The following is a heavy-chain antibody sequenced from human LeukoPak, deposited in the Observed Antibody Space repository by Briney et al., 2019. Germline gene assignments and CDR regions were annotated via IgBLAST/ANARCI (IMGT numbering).Heavy chain of an antibody. V-gene: IGHV3-11*04. D-gene: IGHD3-22*01. CDR3: ARDRSEDDSSGYIHRDFDY. Sequence: GGSLRLSCAASGFTFSDYYMNWIRQAPGRGLEWISYISSSGGNINYADSVQGRFTISRDNAKKSLYLQMSSLRAEDTTVYYCARDRSEDDSSGYIHRDFDYWGQGTLVIVSS. CDR1: GFTFSDYY. J-gene: IGHJ4*02. CDR2: ISSSGGNI.